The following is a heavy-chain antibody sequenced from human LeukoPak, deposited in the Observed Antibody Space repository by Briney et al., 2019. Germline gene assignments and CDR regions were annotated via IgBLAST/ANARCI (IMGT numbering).Heavy chain of an antibody. Sequence: GGSLRLSCAASGFTFSSYDMHWVRQATGKGLEWVSAIGTAGDTYYPGSVKGRFTISRENAKNSLYLQMNSLRAGDTAVYYCARAYSSSWYNYYYGMDVWGQGTTVTVSS. D-gene: IGHD6-13*01. J-gene: IGHJ6*02. CDR3: ARAYSSSWYNYYYGMDV. CDR2: IGTAGDT. V-gene: IGHV3-13*01. CDR1: GFTFSSYD.